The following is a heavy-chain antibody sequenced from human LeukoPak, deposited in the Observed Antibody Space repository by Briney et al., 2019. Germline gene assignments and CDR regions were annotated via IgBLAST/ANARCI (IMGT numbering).Heavy chain of an antibody. D-gene: IGHD3-22*01. CDR1: GFTFSSYG. J-gene: IGHJ4*02. V-gene: IGHV3-30*02. CDR2: IRYDGSNK. CDR3: AKLDGLYYYDSSGYSYYFDY. Sequence: GGSLRLSCAASGFTFSSYGMHWVRQAPGKGLEWVAFIRYDGSNKYYADSVKGRFTISRDNSKNTLYLQMNSLRAEDTAVYYCAKLDGLYYYDSSGYSYYFDYWGQGTLVTVSS.